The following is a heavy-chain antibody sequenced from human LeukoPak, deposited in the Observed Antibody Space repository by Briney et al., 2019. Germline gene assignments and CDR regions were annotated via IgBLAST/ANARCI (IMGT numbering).Heavy chain of an antibody. J-gene: IGHJ5*02. Sequence: SETLSLTCTVSGGSISSYYWSWIRQPPGKGLEWIGYIYYSGSTNYNPSLKSRVTISVDTSKNQFSLKLSSVTAADAAVYYCARGGYYGSGNDFRFDPWGQGTLVTVSS. CDR3: ARGGYYGSGNDFRFDP. CDR2: IYYSGST. D-gene: IGHD3-10*01. CDR1: GGSISSYY. V-gene: IGHV4-59*01.